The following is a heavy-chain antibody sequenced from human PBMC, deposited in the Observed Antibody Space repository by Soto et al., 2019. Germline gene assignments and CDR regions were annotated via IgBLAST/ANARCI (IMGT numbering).Heavy chain of an antibody. CDR1: GGSFKSGSYS. CDR2: VYHTGRT. D-gene: IGHD3-3*01. CDR3: ARDFAYFDS. V-gene: IGHV4-61*01. J-gene: IGHJ4*02. Sequence: SETLSLTCTVPGGSFKSGSYSWSWIRQPPGKGLEWIGYVYHTGRTSYNPSLKSRVSISMDTSKNQFSLNLDSVTAADTAVYFCARDFAYFDSWGQGTLVTVSS.